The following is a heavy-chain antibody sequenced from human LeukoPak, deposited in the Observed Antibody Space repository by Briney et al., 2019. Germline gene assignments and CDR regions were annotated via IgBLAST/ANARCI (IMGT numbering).Heavy chain of an antibody. CDR3: ARDGITMRILEY. J-gene: IGHJ4*02. V-gene: IGHV3-21*01. CDR1: GFTFSRYN. Sequence: PGGSLRLSCATSGFTFSRYNMNWVRQASGKGLEWVSSITSSSIYKYYADSMKGRFTISRDNAKNSLYLQMDSLRAEDTAVYYCARDGITMRILEYWGQGTLVTVSS. D-gene: IGHD3-10*01. CDR2: ITSSSIYK.